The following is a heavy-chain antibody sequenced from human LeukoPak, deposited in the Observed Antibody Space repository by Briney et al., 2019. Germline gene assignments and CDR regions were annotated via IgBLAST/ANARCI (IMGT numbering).Heavy chain of an antibody. D-gene: IGHD6-6*01. CDR1: GYSISSGYY. CDR3: ARGGYSSSAAFDI. J-gene: IGHJ3*02. Sequence: SETLSLTCTVSGYSISSGYYWGWIRQPPGKGLEWIGSIYHSGSTYYNPSLKSRVTISVDTSKNQFSLKLSSVTAADTAVYYCARGGYSSSAAFDIWGQGTMVTVSS. CDR2: IYHSGST. V-gene: IGHV4-38-2*02.